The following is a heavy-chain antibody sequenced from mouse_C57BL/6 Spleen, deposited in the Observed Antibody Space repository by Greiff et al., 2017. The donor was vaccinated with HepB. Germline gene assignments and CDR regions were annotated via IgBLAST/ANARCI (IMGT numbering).Heavy chain of an antibody. CDR2: IYPGDGDT. CDR3: AREVGYYGSSYEFGY. D-gene: IGHD1-1*01. Sequence: VQLQESGPELVKPGASVKISCKASGYAFSSSWMNWVKQRPGKGLEWIGRIYPGDGDTNYNGKFKGKATLTADKSSSTAYMQLSSLTSEDSAVYFCAREVGYYGSSYEFGYWGQGTLVTVSA. V-gene: IGHV1-82*01. CDR1: GYAFSSSW. J-gene: IGHJ3*01.